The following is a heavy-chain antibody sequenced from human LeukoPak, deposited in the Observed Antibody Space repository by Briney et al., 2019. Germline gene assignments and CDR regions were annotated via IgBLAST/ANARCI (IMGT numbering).Heavy chain of an antibody. CDR1: GDSVSSSSYY. CDR3: ARERRDGYNFFDY. CDR2: IYYSGST. D-gene: IGHD5-24*01. J-gene: IGHJ4*02. V-gene: IGHV4-61*01. Sequence: SETLSLTCTVSGDSVSSSSYYWSWIRQPPGKGLEWIGYIYYSGSTNYNPLLKSRVTISVDTPKNQFSLKLSSVTAADTAVYYCARERRDGYNFFDYWGQGILVTVSS.